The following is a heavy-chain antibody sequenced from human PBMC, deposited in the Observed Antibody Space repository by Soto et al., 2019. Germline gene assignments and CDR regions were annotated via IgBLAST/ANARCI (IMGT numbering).Heavy chain of an antibody. CDR1: GFTFSSYW. Sequence: EVQLVESGGGLVHPGGSLTLSCAASGFTFSSYWMHWVRQVPGKGLVWVSHINSDGTHTTYADSVKGRFTISRDNAKNTRYVQMNSMRAEDTDVYSCVSDDFGLGTAYSGLGTPVTVST. V-gene: IGHV3-74*03. D-gene: IGHD1-7*01. CDR2: INSDGTHT. J-gene: IGHJ4*02. CDR3: VSDDFGLGTAY.